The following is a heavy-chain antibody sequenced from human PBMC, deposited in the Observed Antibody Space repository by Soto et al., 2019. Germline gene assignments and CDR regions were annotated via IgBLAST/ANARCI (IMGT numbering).Heavy chain of an antibody. CDR3: ARRRGSSGWKTNFDY. V-gene: IGHV3-74*01. Sequence: EVQLVESGGGLVQPGGSLRLSCAASGFTFSSYWMHWVRQAPGKGLVWVSRINSDGSSTSYADSVKGRFTISRDNAKNTVYLQMNSLRAEDTAVYYCARRRGSSGWKTNFDYWGQGTLVTVSS. D-gene: IGHD6-19*01. CDR2: INSDGSST. CDR1: GFTFSSYW. J-gene: IGHJ4*02.